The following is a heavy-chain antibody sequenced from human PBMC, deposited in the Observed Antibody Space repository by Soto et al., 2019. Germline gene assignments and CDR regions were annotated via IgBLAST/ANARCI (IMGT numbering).Heavy chain of an antibody. V-gene: IGHV3-33*08. CDR1: GFTFSSYA. J-gene: IGHJ6*02. D-gene: IGHD6-6*01. CDR2: IWYDGSNK. CDR3: ARESWYRYSSSSLYYYGMDV. Sequence: PGGSLRLSCAASGFTFSSYAMHWVRQAPGKGLEWVAVIWYDGSNKYYADSVKGRFTISRDNSKNTLYLQMNSLRAEDTAVYYCARESWYRYSSSSLYYYGMDVWGQGTSVTVSS.